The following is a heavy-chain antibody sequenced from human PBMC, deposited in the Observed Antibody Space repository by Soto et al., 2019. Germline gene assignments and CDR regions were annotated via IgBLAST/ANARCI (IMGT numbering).Heavy chain of an antibody. CDR1: GYTFTTSV. CDR2: ISAYNGNT. V-gene: IGHV1-18*01. D-gene: IGHD2-21*01. Sequence: IQLAQSGAEVKKPGASVKVSCKASGYTFTTSVFGWMRQAPGQGLEWVGWISAYNGNTKYAQKLQDRVTMTTDASTSTVYMELTSLSSDDTAVYYCARSIYPNWFDPWGQGTLVTVSS. CDR3: ARSIYPNWFDP. J-gene: IGHJ5*02.